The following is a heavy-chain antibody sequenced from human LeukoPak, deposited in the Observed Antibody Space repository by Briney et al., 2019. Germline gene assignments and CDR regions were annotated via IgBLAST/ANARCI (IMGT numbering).Heavy chain of an antibody. J-gene: IGHJ4*02. CDR1: GGSFSSGTFY. Sequence: PSESLSLTCTFSGGSFSSGTFYWAWIRQPPGKGLEWIGSIHFSGGTYYNPSLQSRVTISVDTSKNQFSLRLSSVTAADTAVYYCARHGFWSGYYFLDYWGQGTLVTVSS. D-gene: IGHD3-3*01. V-gene: IGHV4-39*01. CDR3: ARHGFWSGYYFLDY. CDR2: IHFSGGT.